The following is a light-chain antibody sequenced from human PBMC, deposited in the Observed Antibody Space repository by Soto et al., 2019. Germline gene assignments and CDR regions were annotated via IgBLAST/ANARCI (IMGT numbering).Light chain of an antibody. Sequence: EIVLTQSPGSLSLSPGDTVTLSCSASESISGNYLAWYQQQPGQAPRLLIYGTSNRATCIPDRFSGSGSGTDFSLTSSRLEPEYFDLCYFQHYGHSLSLTFGQGTRL. J-gene: IGKJ5*01. CDR2: GTS. CDR1: ESISGNY. CDR3: QHYGHSLSLT. V-gene: IGKV3-20*01.